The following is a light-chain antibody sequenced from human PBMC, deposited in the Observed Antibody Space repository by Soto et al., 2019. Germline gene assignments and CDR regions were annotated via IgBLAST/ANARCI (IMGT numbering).Light chain of an antibody. CDR2: GAS. V-gene: IGKV3-20*01. J-gene: IGKJ2*01. Sequence: EVVLTQSPNTLSVSPGERATLSCWASQSLRSSYLAWYQRKPGQAPRLLMFGASRRATGIPDRFNGSGSGTDFILTISRLEPEDVAVYYCQQHGTSPYTFGQGTVLDIK. CDR1: QSLRSSY. CDR3: QQHGTSPYT.